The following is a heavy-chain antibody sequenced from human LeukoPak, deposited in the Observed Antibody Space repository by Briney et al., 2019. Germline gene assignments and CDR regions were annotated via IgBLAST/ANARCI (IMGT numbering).Heavy chain of an antibody. J-gene: IGHJ4*02. CDR3: AKDIRYSSSWYYFDY. CDR2: ISSSSSYI. Sequence: GGSLRLSCAASGFTFSSYSMNWVRQAPGKGLEWVSSISSSSSYIYYADSVKGRFTISRGNAKNSLYLQMNSLRAEDTALYYCAKDIRYSSSWYYFDYWGQGTLVTVSS. V-gene: IGHV3-21*04. CDR1: GFTFSSYS. D-gene: IGHD6-13*01.